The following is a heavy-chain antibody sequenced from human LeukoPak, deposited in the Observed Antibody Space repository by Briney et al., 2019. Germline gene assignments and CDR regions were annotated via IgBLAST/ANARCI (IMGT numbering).Heavy chain of an antibody. V-gene: IGHV4-34*01. Sequence: SETLSLTCAVYGGSFSGYYWSWIRQPPGKGLEWIGEINHSGSTNYNPSLKSRVTISVDTSKNQFSLKLSSVTAADTAVYYCASQTLGCCSGGSCYNWFDPWGQGTLVTVSS. CDR2: INHSGST. CDR3: ASQTLGCCSGGSCYNWFDP. J-gene: IGHJ5*02. CDR1: GGSFSGYY. D-gene: IGHD2-15*01.